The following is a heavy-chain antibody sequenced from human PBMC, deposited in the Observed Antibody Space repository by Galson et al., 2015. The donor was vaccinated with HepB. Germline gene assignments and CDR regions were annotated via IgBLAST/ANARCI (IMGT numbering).Heavy chain of an antibody. CDR1: GYTFTGYY. J-gene: IGHJ4*02. V-gene: IGHV1-2*02. D-gene: IGHD2-2*01. Sequence: VSCKASGYTFTGYYMHWVRQAPGQGLEWMGWINPNSGGTNYAQKFQGRVTMTRDTSISTAYMELSRLRSDDTAVYYCARGGEVVVVPAAMGYWGQGTLVTVSS. CDR3: ARGGEVVVVPAAMGY. CDR2: INPNSGGT.